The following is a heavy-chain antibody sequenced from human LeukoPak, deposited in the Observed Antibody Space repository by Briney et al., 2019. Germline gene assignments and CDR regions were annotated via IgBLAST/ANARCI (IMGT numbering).Heavy chain of an antibody. CDR1: GYTFTDYY. CDR2: INPNSGGT. CDR3: ARGGSPLGYGDHGPYYYYGMDV. J-gene: IGHJ6*02. D-gene: IGHD4-17*01. Sequence: ASVKVSCKASGYTFTDYYMHWVRQAPGQGLEWMGWINPNSGGTNYAQKFQGRVTITADESTSTAYMELSSLRSEDTAVYYCARGGSPLGYGDHGPYYYYGMDVWGQGTTVTVSS. V-gene: IGHV1-2*02.